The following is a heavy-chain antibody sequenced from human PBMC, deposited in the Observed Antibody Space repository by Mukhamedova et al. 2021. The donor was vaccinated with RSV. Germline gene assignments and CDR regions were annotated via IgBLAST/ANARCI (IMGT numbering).Heavy chain of an antibody. CDR3: AKGAADDKVDWFDP. Sequence: QSTWKGLEWVSTVTGSGSHTFYADSVRGRFTISRDNSKNTLYLQMNSLRAEDTAVYYCAKGAADDKVDWFDPWGQGTLVTVPS. J-gene: IGHJ5*02. D-gene: IGHD6-13*01. V-gene: IGHV3-23*01. CDR2: VTGSGSHT.